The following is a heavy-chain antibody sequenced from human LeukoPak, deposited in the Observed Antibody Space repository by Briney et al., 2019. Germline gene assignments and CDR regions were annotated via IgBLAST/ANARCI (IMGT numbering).Heavy chain of an antibody. J-gene: IGHJ6*03. CDR2: IKQDGSEK. CDR3: ARVAATEYYYYYYMDV. V-gene: IGHV3-7*04. D-gene: IGHD2-15*01. CDR1: GFTFSSYW. Sequence: PGGSLRLSCAASGFTFSSYWMSWVRQAPGKGLEWVANIKQDGSEKYYVDSVKGRFTISRDNAKNSLYLQMNSLRAEDTAVYYCARVAATEYYYYYYMDVWGKGTTVTISS.